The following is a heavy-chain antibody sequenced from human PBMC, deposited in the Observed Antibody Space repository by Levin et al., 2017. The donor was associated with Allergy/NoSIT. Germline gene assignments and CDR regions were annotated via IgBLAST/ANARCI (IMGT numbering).Heavy chain of an antibody. J-gene: IGHJ4*02. V-gene: IGHV1-18*01. Sequence: ASVKVSCKASGYTFNSYAISWVRQAPGQGLEWMGWISTYNDDRNYAQKFQGRVTMTTDTSTSTAYMELRSLRSDDTAVYYCARRGGVITPPFEFWGQGTLVTVSS. CDR3: ARRGGVITPPFEF. CDR2: ISTYNDDR. D-gene: IGHD2/OR15-2a*01. CDR1: GYTFNSYA.